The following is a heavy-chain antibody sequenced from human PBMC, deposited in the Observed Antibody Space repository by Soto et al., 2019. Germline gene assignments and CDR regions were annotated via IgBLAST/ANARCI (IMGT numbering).Heavy chain of an antibody. D-gene: IGHD2-2*01. CDR2: IIPIFGTA. CDR1: GGTFSSYA. CDR3: ARGGIVVVPAAIFPYGMDV. V-gene: IGHV1-69*06. J-gene: IGHJ6*02. Sequence: QVQLVQSGAEVKKPGSSVKVSCKASGGTFSSYAISWVRQAPGQGLEWMGGIIPIFGTANYAQKFQGRVTITADKSTSTAYMELSSLRSEDTAVYYCARGGIVVVPAAIFPYGMDVWGQGTTVTVSS.